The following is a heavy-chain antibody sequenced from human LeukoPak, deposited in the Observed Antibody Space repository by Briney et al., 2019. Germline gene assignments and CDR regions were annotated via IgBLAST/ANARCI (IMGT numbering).Heavy chain of an antibody. V-gene: IGHV3-33*01. Sequence: GGSLRLSCAASGFTFSSYAMHWVRQAPGKGLEWVAMIWSDGNNKYYADSVEGRFTISRDTSKNTLFLQMNSLRAEDTAVYYCARGQPGVAAAGNLDYWGQGTLVTVSS. CDR3: ARGQPGVAAAGNLDY. CDR1: GFTFSSYA. J-gene: IGHJ4*02. D-gene: IGHD6-13*01. CDR2: IWSDGNNK.